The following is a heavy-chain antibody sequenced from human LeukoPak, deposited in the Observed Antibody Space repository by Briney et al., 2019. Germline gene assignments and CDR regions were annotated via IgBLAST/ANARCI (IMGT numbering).Heavy chain of an antibody. J-gene: IGHJ4*02. CDR2: IYYSGST. CDR1: GASINTYF. CDR3: ARENSNYESFDY. Sequence: SETLSLTCTVSGASINTYFWSWIRQPPGKGLEWIGYIYYSGSTNYNPSLKSRVTISVDTSKNQFSLKLSSVTAADTAVYYCARENSNYESFDYWGQGTLVTVSS. V-gene: IGHV4-59*01. D-gene: IGHD4-11*01.